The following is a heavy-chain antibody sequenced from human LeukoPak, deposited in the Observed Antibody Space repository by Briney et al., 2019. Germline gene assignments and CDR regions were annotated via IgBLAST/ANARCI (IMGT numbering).Heavy chain of an antibody. J-gene: IGHJ4*02. CDR1: GYSISSGYY. CDR2: IYHSGST. D-gene: IGHD4-23*01. Sequence: SETPSLTCTVSGYSISSGYYWGWIRQPPGQGLEWIGSIYHSGSTYYNPSLKSRLTISADTSKNQFSLRLSSVTAADTAVYYCVRVDNGGNYFDYWGQGTLVTVSS. CDR3: VRVDNGGNYFDY. V-gene: IGHV4-38-2*02.